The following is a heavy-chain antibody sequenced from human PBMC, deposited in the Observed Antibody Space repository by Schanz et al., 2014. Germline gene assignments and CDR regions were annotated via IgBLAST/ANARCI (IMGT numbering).Heavy chain of an antibody. Sequence: EEQLLQSGGGLVQPGGSLRLSCAASGFTFGSYGMSWVRQGPGKGLEWVSGISGGGGTRNYADSVKGRFTISRDNAKNSLYLQMNSLRADDTAVYFCARAHGNNWYGKGLDYWGQGTQVTVSS. J-gene: IGHJ4*02. D-gene: IGHD1-1*01. CDR3: ARAHGNNWYGKGLDY. CDR2: ISGGGGTR. CDR1: GFTFGSYG. V-gene: IGHV3-48*03.